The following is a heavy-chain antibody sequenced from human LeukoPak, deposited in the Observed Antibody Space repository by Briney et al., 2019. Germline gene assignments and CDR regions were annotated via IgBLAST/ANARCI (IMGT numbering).Heavy chain of an antibody. Sequence: PGRSLRLSCAASGFTFSSLGMHWVRQAPGKGLEWVAVISYDGSNKYYADSVKGRFTISRDNSKNTLYLQMNSLRAEDTAVYYCAKGGGRDGYNSGLFDYWGQGTLVTVSS. J-gene: IGHJ4*02. CDR3: AKGGGRDGYNSGLFDY. CDR1: GFTFSSLG. V-gene: IGHV3-30*18. D-gene: IGHD5-24*01. CDR2: ISYDGSNK.